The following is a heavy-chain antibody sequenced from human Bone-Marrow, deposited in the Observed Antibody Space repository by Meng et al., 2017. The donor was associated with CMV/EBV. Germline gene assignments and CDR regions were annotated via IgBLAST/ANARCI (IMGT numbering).Heavy chain of an antibody. CDR1: GGSIGDSRYY. Sequence: SETLSLTCTVSGGSIGDSRYYWGWIRQPPGKGLEWFGTIYYTGSTFYNPSLKSRVTISVDTSKNQFPLKLTSVTAPDTDVYYGARLPSSAISPPDVWGQGTTVTVSS. CDR3: ARLPSSAISPPDV. CDR2: IYYTGST. D-gene: IGHD3-3*01. V-gene: IGHV4-39*01. J-gene: IGHJ6*02.